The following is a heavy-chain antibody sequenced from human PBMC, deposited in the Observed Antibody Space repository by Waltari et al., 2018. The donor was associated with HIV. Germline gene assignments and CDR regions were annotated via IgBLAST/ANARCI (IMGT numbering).Heavy chain of an antibody. CDR2: SIPLFSTR. CDR1: GGTFNNYA. CDR3: ARGVYYDILTGPIMGYFDY. Sequence: QVQLVQSGAEVKKPGSSVKVSCKASGGTFNNYAFIWVRQAPGQGLEWMGWSIPLFSTRTYAQTFQGRVTITADESTSTAYMELSSLRSEDTAVYYCARGVYYDILTGPIMGYFDYWGQGTLVTVSS. D-gene: IGHD3-9*01. V-gene: IGHV1-69*01. J-gene: IGHJ4*02.